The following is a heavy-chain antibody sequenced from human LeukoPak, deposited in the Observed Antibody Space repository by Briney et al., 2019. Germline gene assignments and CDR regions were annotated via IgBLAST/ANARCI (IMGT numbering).Heavy chain of an antibody. CDR2: TRNKANSYTT. Sequence: PGGSLRLSCAASGFTFSDHYMDWVRQAPGKGLEWVGRTRNKANSYTTEYAASVKGRFTISRDDSQTSLYLQMNSLKTEDTAVYYCARSRVGATGNFDYWGQGTLVTVSS. CDR1: GFTFSDHY. D-gene: IGHD1-26*01. CDR3: ARSRVGATGNFDY. V-gene: IGHV3-72*01. J-gene: IGHJ4*02.